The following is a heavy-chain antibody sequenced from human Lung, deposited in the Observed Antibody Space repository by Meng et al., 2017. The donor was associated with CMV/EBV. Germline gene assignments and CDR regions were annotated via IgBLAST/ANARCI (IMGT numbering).Heavy chain of an antibody. J-gene: IGHJ4*02. CDR2: ISTYNDNT. Sequence: ASVKVSCKASGYTFTSYGISWVRQAPGQGLEWMGWISTYNDNTNYAQKLQDRVTMTTDTSTSTAYMELRSLRSDDTAVYYCARVSGHLITMILYYFDSWGQGTXVTVYS. V-gene: IGHV1-18*01. D-gene: IGHD3-22*01. CDR3: ARVSGHLITMILYYFDS. CDR1: GYTFTSYG.